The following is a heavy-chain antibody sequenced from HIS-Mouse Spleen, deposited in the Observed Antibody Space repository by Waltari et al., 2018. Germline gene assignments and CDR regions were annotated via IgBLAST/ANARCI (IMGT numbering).Heavy chain of an antibody. D-gene: IGHD6-13*01. CDR3: AREIPYSSSWYDWYFDL. J-gene: IGHJ2*01. V-gene: IGHV4-39*07. Sequence: QLQLQESGPGLVKPSETLSLTCTVSGRSISSRCYYLGWIRQPPGKGLEWIGSIYYSGSTYYNPSLKSRVTISVDTSKNQFSLKLSSVTAADTAVYYCAREIPYSSSWYDWYFDLWGRGTLVTVSS. CDR2: IYYSGST. CDR1: GRSISSRCYY.